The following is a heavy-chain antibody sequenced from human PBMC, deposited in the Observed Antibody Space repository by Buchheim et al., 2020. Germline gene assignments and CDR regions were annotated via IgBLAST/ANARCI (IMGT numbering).Heavy chain of an antibody. V-gene: IGHV4-31*03. Sequence: QVQLQESGPGLVKPSQTLSLTCTVSGGSISSGGYYWSWIRQHPGKCLAWIGYIYYSVSTYYNPSLKIRVTIPVDTSKNQFSLKLSSVTAADTAVYYCAGSVLRFLEPVYWGQGTL. CDR2: IYYSVST. CDR1: GGSISSGGYY. D-gene: IGHD3-3*01. CDR3: AGSVLRFLEPVY. J-gene: IGHJ4*02.